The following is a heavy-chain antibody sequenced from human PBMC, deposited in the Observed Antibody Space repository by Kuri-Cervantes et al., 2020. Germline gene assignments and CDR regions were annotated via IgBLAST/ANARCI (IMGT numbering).Heavy chain of an antibody. CDR3: ARDSERFLEWLSPGNYYMDV. CDR2: IRYDGSNT. J-gene: IGHJ6*03. D-gene: IGHD3-3*01. V-gene: IGHV3-30*02. CDR1: GFTFSSYG. Sequence: GESLKISCAASGFTFSSYGMHWVRQAPGKGLEWVAFIRYDGSNTYYADSVKGRFTISRDNSKNSLYLQMNSLRAEDTAVYYCARDSERFLEWLSPGNYYMDVWGKGTTVTVSS.